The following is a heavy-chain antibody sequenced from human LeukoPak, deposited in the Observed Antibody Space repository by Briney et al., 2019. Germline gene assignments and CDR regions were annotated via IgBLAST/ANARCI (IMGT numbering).Heavy chain of an antibody. Sequence: ASEKVSCKASGGTFISYAISWVGQAPGQGIEWRGGIITILGTANYALTFQGRVTITPDKSTSTAYMQLSSLRSEDTAVYYCARGPDYGDYFYYWGQGTLVTVSS. CDR3: ARGPDYGDYFYY. J-gene: IGHJ4*02. CDR2: IITILGTA. CDR1: GGTFISYA. D-gene: IGHD4-17*01. V-gene: IGHV1-69*06.